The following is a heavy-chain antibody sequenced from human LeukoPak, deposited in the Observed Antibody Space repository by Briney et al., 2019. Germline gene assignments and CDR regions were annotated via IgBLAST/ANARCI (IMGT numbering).Heavy chain of an antibody. CDR1: GFTFSSYA. CDR3: ITDLELTMIRGVIVS. Sequence: GGSLRLSCAASGFTFSSYAMTWVRQAPGKGLEWVGRIKSKGDGETTDYAAPVKGRFTMSRDDSKDTLFLQMNGLMVEDTALYYCITDLELTMIRGVIVSWGQGTLVTVSS. V-gene: IGHV3-15*01. D-gene: IGHD3-10*01. J-gene: IGHJ4*02. CDR2: IKSKGDGETT.